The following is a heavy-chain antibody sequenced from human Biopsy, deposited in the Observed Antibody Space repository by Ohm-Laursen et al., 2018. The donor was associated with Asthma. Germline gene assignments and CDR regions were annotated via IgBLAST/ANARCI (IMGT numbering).Heavy chain of an antibody. Sequence: SLRLSCTASGRHFGSYNMHWARQAPGKGLEWVAVITFDGSTKHYGDSVKGRFTISRDNSKNMLFLQMNSLRAEDTAVYYCLRDTLGYYFDIWGQGTQVTVSS. D-gene: IGHD6-13*01. J-gene: IGHJ4*02. CDR2: ITFDGSTK. CDR1: GRHFGSYN. V-gene: IGHV3-30-3*01. CDR3: LRDTLGYYFDI.